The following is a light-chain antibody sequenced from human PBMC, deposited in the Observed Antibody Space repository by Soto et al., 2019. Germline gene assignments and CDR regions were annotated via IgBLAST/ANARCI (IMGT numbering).Light chain of an antibody. Sequence: QSVLTQPASVSGPPRQSITISCTGTNSDVGSYNLVSWFQQHPGKAPKLVIYEVTKRPSGVSDRFSGSKSGNTASPTISGLQAEDEADYYCFSYAGDSVYVFGTGTKV. J-gene: IGLJ1*01. CDR3: FSYAGDSVYV. CDR2: EVT. V-gene: IGLV2-23*02. CDR1: NSDVGSYNL.